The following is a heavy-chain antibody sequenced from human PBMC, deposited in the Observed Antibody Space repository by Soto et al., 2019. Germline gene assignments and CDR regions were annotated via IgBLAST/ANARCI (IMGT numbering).Heavy chain of an antibody. V-gene: IGHV3-64D*06. CDR1: AFPLITYS. CDR2: ISINGGST. J-gene: IGHJ4*02. D-gene: IGHD3-22*01. CDR3: VKGAYYYDSSGYYPFDY. Sequence: PRGSLGPSFSASAFPLITYSMHWVRPAPGEGLEYVSSISINGGSTHYADSVKGRFTISRDNSKHTQYLEMSSLRADDTAVYYCVKGAYYYDSSGYYPFDYWGQGTLVTVSS.